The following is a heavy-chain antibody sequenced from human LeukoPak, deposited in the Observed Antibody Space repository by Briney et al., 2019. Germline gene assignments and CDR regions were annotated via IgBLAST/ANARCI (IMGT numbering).Heavy chain of an antibody. V-gene: IGHV3-23*01. D-gene: IGHD2-21*01. CDR3: VKDPRDTYGTNWFVS. CDR2: ISGTGGAT. J-gene: IGHJ5*01. Sequence: GGSLRLSCVASGFSFGTYAMSWVRQAPGKGLQWVSQISGTGGATWYAGFARDRFTVSRDNSKKTLYLQMSGLRVEDTAMYYCVKDPRDTYGTNWFVSWGQGTLLIVSS. CDR1: GFSFGTYA.